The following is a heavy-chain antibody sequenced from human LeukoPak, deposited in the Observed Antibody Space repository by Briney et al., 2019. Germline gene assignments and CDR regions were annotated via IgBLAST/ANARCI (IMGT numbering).Heavy chain of an antibody. D-gene: IGHD2-15*01. Sequence: SETLSLTCAVYGGSFSGYYWSWIRQPPGKGLEWIGEINHSGSTNYNPSLKSRVTISVDTSKNQFSLKLSSVTAADTAVYYCARGREYCSGGSCYHLTQVDYWGQGTLVTVSS. CDR2: INHSGST. CDR1: GGSFSGYY. V-gene: IGHV4-34*01. CDR3: ARGREYCSGGSCYHLTQVDY. J-gene: IGHJ4*02.